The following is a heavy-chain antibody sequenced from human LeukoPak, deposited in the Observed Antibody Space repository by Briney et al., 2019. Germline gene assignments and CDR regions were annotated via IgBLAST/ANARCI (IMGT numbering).Heavy chain of an antibody. J-gene: IGHJ4*02. CDR2: ISSSGGTI. CDR1: GFTFSDYY. Sequence: GGSLRLSCAASGFTFSDYYMTWIRQAPGQGPEWISYISSSGGTIFYADSVKGRFTISRDNAKNSVYLQMNSLRAEDTAVYYCARDFSPLVQGRFDYWGQGTLVTVSS. V-gene: IGHV3-11*04. D-gene: IGHD6-6*01. CDR3: ARDFSPLVQGRFDY.